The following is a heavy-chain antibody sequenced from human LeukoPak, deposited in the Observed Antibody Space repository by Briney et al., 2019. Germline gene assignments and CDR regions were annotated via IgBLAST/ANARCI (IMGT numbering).Heavy chain of an antibody. D-gene: IGHD5-18*01. CDR2: IYYSGST. CDR1: GGSISSGGYY. V-gene: IGHV4-31*03. CDR3: ARGTPVDTAMVV. J-gene: IGHJ4*02. Sequence: PSGTLSLTCTVSGGSISSGGYYWSWIRQHPGKGLEWIGYIYYSGSTYYNPSLKSRVTISVDTSKNQFSLKLSSVTAANTAVYYCARGTPVDTAMVVWGQGTLVTVSS.